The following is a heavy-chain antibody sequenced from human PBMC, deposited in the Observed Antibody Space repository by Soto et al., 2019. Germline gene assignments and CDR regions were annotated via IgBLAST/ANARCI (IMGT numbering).Heavy chain of an antibody. CDR2: ITYDGSFQ. J-gene: IGHJ4*02. CDR1: GFNFDNYG. CDR3: AKDRVGGTFYTPLAF. V-gene: IGHV3-30*18. Sequence: LRLSCQASGFNFDNYGMHWVRQAPGKGLEWVAVITYDGSFQYYADSVKGRSTISRDNSKNTLSLHLNTLKPEDTAVYHCAKDRVGGTFYTPLAFWGQGTLVTVSS. D-gene: IGHD1-7*01.